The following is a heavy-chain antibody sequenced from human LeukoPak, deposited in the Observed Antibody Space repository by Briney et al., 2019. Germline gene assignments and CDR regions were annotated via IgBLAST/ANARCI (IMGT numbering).Heavy chain of an antibody. J-gene: IGHJ5*02. Sequence: KASETLSLTCTVSGGSISSYYWSWIRQPPGKGLEWIGYIYYSGSTNYNPSLKSRVTISVDTSKNQFSLKLSSVTAADTAVYYCARGYDFWSETAGGPWGQGTLVTVSS. D-gene: IGHD3-3*01. CDR1: GGSISSYY. CDR2: IYYSGST. V-gene: IGHV4-59*01. CDR3: ARGYDFWSETAGGP.